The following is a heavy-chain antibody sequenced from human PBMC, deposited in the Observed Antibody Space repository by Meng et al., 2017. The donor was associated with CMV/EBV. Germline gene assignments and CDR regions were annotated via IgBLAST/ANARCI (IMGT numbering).Heavy chain of an antibody. V-gene: IGHV3-21*01. Sequence: VEVGGVVVKPRGYLQPSGYASGSTFISYRRNCVRQAPGKGVECVSSISNSSCYKYDAGSVKVRFTTSRDNAKNALYLQMTSLRAEDTAVYYCASYSSSWEGYWGQGTLVTVSS. CDR1: GSTFISYR. CDR3: ASYSSSWEGY. J-gene: IGHJ4*02. CDR2: ISNSSCYK. D-gene: IGHD6-13*01.